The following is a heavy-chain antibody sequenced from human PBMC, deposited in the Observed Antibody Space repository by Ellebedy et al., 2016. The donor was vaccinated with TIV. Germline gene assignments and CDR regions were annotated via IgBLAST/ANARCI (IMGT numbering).Heavy chain of an antibody. CDR2: ISGSLEHK. V-gene: IGHV3-21*01. D-gene: IGHD2/OR15-2a*01. CDR1: GFIFSSYT. Sequence: GESLKISCEASGFIFSSYTMNWVRQAPGKGLEWVASISGSLEHKSYTDSVRGRFTIPRDTTKNSVFLQMGSLRAEDTAVYYCARDRGERGLLSFFDLWGQGTLVTVS. CDR3: ARDRGERGLLSFFDL. J-gene: IGHJ4*02.